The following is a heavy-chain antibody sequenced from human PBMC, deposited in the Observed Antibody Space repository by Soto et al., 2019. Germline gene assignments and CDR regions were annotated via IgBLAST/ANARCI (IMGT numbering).Heavy chain of an antibody. CDR1: GFTFSSYG. D-gene: IGHD6-6*01. CDR3: ARGDGSSYYYYYAMDV. V-gene: IGHV3-33*01. J-gene: IGHJ6*02. Sequence: QVQLVESGGGVVQPGRSLRLSCAASGFTFSSYGMHWVRQAPGKGLEWVAIIWYDGTNKYYVDSVKGRFTISRDSSKNTLYLQMNSLRAEDTAVYYCARGDGSSYYYYYAMDVWGQGTTVTVSS. CDR2: IWYDGTNK.